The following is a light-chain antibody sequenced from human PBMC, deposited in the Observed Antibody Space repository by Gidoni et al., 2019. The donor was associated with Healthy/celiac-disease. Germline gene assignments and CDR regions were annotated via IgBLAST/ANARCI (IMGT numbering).Light chain of an antibody. V-gene: IGKV3-11*01. Sequence: ELVLLQSPATLSLSPGERTTRSCRASQSVSSYFAWYQPKPGQSPRLLIYYASNRATGIPARFSGSGSGTDFTLTISSLEPEDFAVYYCQQRSNWPLTFGGGTKVEIK. J-gene: IGKJ4*01. CDR1: QSVSSY. CDR3: QQRSNWPLT. CDR2: YAS.